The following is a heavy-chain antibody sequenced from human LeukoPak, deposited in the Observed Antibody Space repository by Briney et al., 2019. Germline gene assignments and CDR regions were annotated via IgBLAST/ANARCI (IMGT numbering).Heavy chain of an antibody. V-gene: IGHV4-61*02. D-gene: IGHD2-8*02. J-gene: IGHJ5*02. CDR1: GASISSGNYY. CDR2: IHVTGRT. CDR3: ARGHTGQNWFDP. Sequence: SETLSLTCTVSGASISSGNYYWSWIRQTAGTGLEWIGRIHVTGRTDYNPSLKSRVTVSLDTAKNQYSLQLSSVSAADTAIYYCARGHTGQNWFDPWGQGTLVTVSS.